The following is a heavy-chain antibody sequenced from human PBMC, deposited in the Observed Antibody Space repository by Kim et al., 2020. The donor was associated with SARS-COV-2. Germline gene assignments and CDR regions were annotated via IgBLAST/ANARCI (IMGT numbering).Heavy chain of an antibody. J-gene: IGHJ4*02. CDR3: ARGGQLLYRDY. Sequence: NSSPPFQGHVTISADKSISTAYLQWSSLKASDTAMYYCARGGQLLYRDYWGQGTLVTVSS. V-gene: IGHV5-10-1*01. D-gene: IGHD2-2*02.